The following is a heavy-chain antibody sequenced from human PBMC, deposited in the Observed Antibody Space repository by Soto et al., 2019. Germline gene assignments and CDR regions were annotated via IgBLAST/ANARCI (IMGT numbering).Heavy chain of an antibody. CDR3: ARDAPGGFYNF. J-gene: IGHJ4*01. CDR1: GFIFSGYW. D-gene: IGHD2-2*02. Sequence: EVQLVESGGGLVQPGGSLRLSCTASGFIFSGYWMYWVRQAPGKGLEWVANIKQDGSEKYYVDSVKGRFTISRDNAKNSLYLHMNSLRVEDTALYYCARDAPGGFYNFWGQGTLVAVSS. V-gene: IGHV3-7*01. CDR2: IKQDGSEK.